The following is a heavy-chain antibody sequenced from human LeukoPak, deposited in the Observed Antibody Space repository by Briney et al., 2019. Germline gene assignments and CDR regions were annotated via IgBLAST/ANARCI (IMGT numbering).Heavy chain of an antibody. CDR3: ARDQLTGTSNFDY. CDR1: GSTFSDYY. J-gene: IGHJ4*02. CDR2: ISSSGDTI. D-gene: IGHD1-20*01. Sequence: GGSLRLSCAASGSTFSDYYMSWIRQAPGKGLEWVSYISSSGDTIYYADSVKGRFTISRDNAKNSVHPQMNSLRAEDTAVYYCARDQLTGTSNFDYWGQGTLVTVSS. V-gene: IGHV3-11*01.